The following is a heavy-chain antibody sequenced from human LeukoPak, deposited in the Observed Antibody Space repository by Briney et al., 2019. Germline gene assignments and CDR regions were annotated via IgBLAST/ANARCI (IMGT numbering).Heavy chain of an antibody. CDR3: ARTHRLQDWFDP. CDR2: TDWDDDK. V-gene: IGHV2-70*11. CDR1: GFSLSTSGMC. J-gene: IGHJ5*02. Sequence: SGPALVKPTQPLTLTCTFSGFSLSTSGMCVSWIRQPPGKALEWLARTDWDDDKYYSTSLKTRLTISKDTSKNQVVLTMTNMDPVDTATYYCARTHRLQDWFDPWGQGTLVTVSS.